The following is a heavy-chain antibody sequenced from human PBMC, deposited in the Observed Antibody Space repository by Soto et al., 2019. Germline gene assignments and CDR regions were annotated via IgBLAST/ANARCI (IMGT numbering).Heavy chain of an antibody. CDR3: ARRHGYSYGRPYYYYYGMDV. CDR2: ISWNSGSI. CDR1: GFTFDDYA. Sequence: EMQLVESGGGLVQPGRSLRLSCAASGFTFDDYAMHWVRQAPGKGLEWVSGISWNSGSIGYADSVKGRFTISRDNAKNSLYLQMNSLRAEDTAVYYCARRHGYSYGRPYYYYYGMDVWGQGTTVTVSS. V-gene: IGHV3-9*01. J-gene: IGHJ6*02. D-gene: IGHD5-18*01.